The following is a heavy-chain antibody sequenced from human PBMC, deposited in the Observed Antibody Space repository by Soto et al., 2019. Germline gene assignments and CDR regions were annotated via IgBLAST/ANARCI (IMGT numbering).Heavy chain of an antibody. V-gene: IGHV3-74*01. CDR2: INGDGSFT. J-gene: IGHJ4*02. D-gene: IGHD3-10*01. CDR3: ARVGGGSGNFDY. Sequence: EVQLVESGGGLVKPGGSLRLSCGASGFTFSNYWMHWVRQVPGAGLVWVSRINGDGSFTRFADSVKGRFTISRDNAKNTLYLQMNSLRAEDTAVYYCARVGGGSGNFDYWGQGTLVTVSS. CDR1: GFTFSNYW.